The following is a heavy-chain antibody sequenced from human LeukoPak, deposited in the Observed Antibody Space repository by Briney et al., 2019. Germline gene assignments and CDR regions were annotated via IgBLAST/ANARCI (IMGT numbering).Heavy chain of an antibody. J-gene: IGHJ4*02. CDR3: SRKKGLQYYFDY. CDR2: INHSGST. D-gene: IGHD4-11*01. Sequence: KPSETLSLTCAAYGGSFSGYYWSWIRQPPGKGLEWIGEINHSGSTNYNPSLKSRVTISVDTSKNQFSLKLSSVTAADTAVYYCSRKKGLQYYFDYWGQGTLVTVSS. V-gene: IGHV4-34*01. CDR1: GGSFSGYY.